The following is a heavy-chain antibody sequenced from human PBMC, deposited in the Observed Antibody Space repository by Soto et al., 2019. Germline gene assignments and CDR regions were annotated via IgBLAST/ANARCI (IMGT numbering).Heavy chain of an antibody. Sequence: HVQLVESGGGVVQPGRSLRLSCAASGFTFSSYAVHWVRQAPGKGLEWVAVISYDGSNKYYADSVKGRFTISRDNSKNTLYLQMNSLRAEDTAVYYCARAYEGDYFDYWGQGTLVTVSS. CDR2: ISYDGSNK. V-gene: IGHV3-30-3*01. CDR3: ARAYEGDYFDY. J-gene: IGHJ4*02. D-gene: IGHD3-16*01. CDR1: GFTFSSYA.